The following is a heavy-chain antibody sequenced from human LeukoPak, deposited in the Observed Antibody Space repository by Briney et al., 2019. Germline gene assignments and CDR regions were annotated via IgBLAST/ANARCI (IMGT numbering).Heavy chain of an antibody. Sequence: PGGSLRLSCSASGFAFSSDAMHWVRQAPGRGLEWLAVISYDGSNADHAESVRGRFTISRDNSKNTLFLQMNSLRPEDTAVYYFARDLVYSSGWFAGELDHWGLGTLVIVSS. CDR1: GFAFSSDA. V-gene: IGHV3-30*04. CDR2: ISYDGSNA. J-gene: IGHJ4*02. CDR3: ARDLVYSSGWFAGELDH. D-gene: IGHD6-19*01.